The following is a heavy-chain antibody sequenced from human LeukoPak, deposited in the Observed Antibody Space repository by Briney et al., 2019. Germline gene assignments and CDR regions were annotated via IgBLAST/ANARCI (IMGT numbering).Heavy chain of an antibody. CDR1: GFIFSNAW. CDR2: IKQDGSEK. D-gene: IGHD5-12*01. Sequence: GGSLRLSCAASGFIFSNAWMSWVRQAPGKGLEWVANIKQDGSEKYYVDSVKGRFTISRDNAKNSLYLQMNSLRAEDTAVYYCARAPTLVATANYDYWGQGTLVTVSS. V-gene: IGHV3-7*01. J-gene: IGHJ4*02. CDR3: ARAPTLVATANYDY.